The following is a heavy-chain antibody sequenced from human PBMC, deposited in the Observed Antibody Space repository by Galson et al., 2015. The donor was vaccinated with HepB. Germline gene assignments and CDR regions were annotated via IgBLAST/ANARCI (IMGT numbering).Heavy chain of an antibody. Sequence: SLRLSCAGSGFTIGSSYMSWVRQAPGKGLEWVPVIYSDGRTYYADSVKGRFTISRDNSENTLYLQMNSLRAEDTAVYYCARDRSADYWGQGSLVIVSS. CDR1: GFTIGSSY. CDR3: ARDRSADY. J-gene: IGHJ4*02. V-gene: IGHV3-53*05. CDR2: IYSDGRT.